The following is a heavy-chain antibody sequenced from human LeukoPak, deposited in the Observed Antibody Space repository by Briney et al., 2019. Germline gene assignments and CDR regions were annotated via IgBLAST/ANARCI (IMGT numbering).Heavy chain of an antibody. V-gene: IGHV3-48*01. J-gene: IGHJ3*02. Sequence: PGGSLRLSCAASGFTFSSYSMNWVRQAPGKGLEWVSYISSSSSTIYYADSVKGRFTISRDNAKNSLYLQMNSLRAEDTAVYYCARAYGDYEGRAFDIWGQGTMVTVSS. CDR3: ARAYGDYEGRAFDI. CDR2: ISSSSSTI. CDR1: GFTFSSYS. D-gene: IGHD4-17*01.